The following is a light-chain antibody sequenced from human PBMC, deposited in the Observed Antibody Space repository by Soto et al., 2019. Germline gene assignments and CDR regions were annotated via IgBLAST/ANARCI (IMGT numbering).Light chain of an antibody. CDR3: QQYNNCPRT. CDR2: GAS. Sequence: EIVMTQSPATLSVSPGERDTLSCRASQRVSRNLAWYQQKPGQAPRLLIYGASTRATGIPARFSGNGSGTEFTLTISSLKSEDVAVYYCQQYNNCPRTFGQGTKVDIK. CDR1: QRVSRN. J-gene: IGKJ1*01. V-gene: IGKV3-15*01.